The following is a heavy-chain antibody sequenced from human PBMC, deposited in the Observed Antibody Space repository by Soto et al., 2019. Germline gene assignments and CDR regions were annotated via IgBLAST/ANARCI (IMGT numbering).Heavy chain of an antibody. CDR1: GFTFSSYG. D-gene: IGHD3-22*01. Sequence: PGGSLRLSCAASGFTFSSYGMHWARQAPGKGLEWVAVIWYDGSNKYYADSVKGRFTISRDNSKNTLYLQMNSLRAEDTAVYYCATAGYYYDSSGYANDWGQGTLVTVSS. V-gene: IGHV3-33*01. J-gene: IGHJ4*02. CDR3: ATAGYYYDSSGYAND. CDR2: IWYDGSNK.